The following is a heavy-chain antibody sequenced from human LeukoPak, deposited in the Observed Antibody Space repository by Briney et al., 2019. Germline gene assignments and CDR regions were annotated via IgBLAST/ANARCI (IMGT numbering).Heavy chain of an antibody. Sequence: PGGSLRLSCVASGFTFSSFGMHWVRQAPGKGLEWVALIWYDGSNTYYADSVKGRFTISRDDSKNTVYLQMNSLRAEDTALYYCARGFLDFDSWGQGTLAIVSS. CDR3: ARGFLDFDS. D-gene: IGHD3-3*01. CDR2: IWYDGSNT. J-gene: IGHJ4*02. CDR1: GFTFSSFG. V-gene: IGHV3-33*01.